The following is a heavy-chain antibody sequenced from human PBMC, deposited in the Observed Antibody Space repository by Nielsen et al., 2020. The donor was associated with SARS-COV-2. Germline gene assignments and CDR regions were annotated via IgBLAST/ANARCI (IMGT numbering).Heavy chain of an antibody. J-gene: IGHJ4*02. CDR3: ARGEAESVYSYGLGY. CDR1: GGSISSYY. Sequence: SETLSLTCTVSGGSISSYYWSWIRQPSGKGLEWIGYIYYSGGTNYNPSLKSRVTISVDTSKNQFSLKLSSVTAADTAVYYCARGEAESVYSYGLGYWGQGTLVTVSS. CDR2: IYYSGGT. V-gene: IGHV4-59*01. D-gene: IGHD5-18*01.